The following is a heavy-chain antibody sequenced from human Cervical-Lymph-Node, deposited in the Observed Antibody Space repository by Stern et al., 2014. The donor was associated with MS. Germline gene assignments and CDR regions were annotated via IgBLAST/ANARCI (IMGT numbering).Heavy chain of an antibody. CDR1: GFSFSKYG. CDR3: AREYTTSSKVDGMEV. V-gene: IGHV3-30*19. D-gene: IGHD1-26*01. Sequence: VQLVESGGGVVQPGRSLRLSCAASGFSFSKYGIHWVRQAPGTGLEWLAVISYDGSYKNYADSVRGRFTISRDNPRNTVYLQMNSLRAEDTAVYQCAREYTTSSKVDGMEVWGQGTTVTVSS. J-gene: IGHJ6*02. CDR2: ISYDGSYK.